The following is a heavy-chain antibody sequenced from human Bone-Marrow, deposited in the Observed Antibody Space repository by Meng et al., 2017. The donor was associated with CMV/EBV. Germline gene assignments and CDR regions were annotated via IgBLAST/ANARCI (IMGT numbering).Heavy chain of an antibody. V-gene: IGHV4-34*12. CDR3: ARCTLLWFGELLPRFDP. D-gene: IGHD3-10*01. CDR2: VVHSGGT. Sequence: GGSFPGYSCRFIRPPPGRELERLGEVVHSGGTNYNPSLKSRVTISVDTSMNQFSLKLSSVTAADTAVYYCARCTLLWFGELLPRFDPWGQGTLVTVSS. J-gene: IGHJ5*02. CDR1: GGSFPGYS.